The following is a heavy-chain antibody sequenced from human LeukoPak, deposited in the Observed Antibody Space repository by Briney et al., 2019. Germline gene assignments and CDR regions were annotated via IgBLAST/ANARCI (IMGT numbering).Heavy chain of an antibody. V-gene: IGHV4-39*01. J-gene: IGHJ6*02. CDR2: ISYSGRT. D-gene: IGHD1-1*01. Sequence: SETLSLTCTVSGGSISSSSYYWGWIRQPPGEGPEWIGSISYSGRTHYNPSLKSRVSISVDTSRNQFSLNLSSVTAADTAVYYCARKKTGATNGLDVWGQGTTVTVSS. CDR3: ARKKTGATNGLDV. CDR1: GGSISSSSYY.